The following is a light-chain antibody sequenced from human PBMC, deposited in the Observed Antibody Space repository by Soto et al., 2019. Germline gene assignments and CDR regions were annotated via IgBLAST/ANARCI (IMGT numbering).Light chain of an antibody. J-gene: IGLJ1*01. CDR3: RSCAGSNNPYV. V-gene: IGLV2-8*01. Sequence: QSALTQPPSASGSPGQSVTISCTGTSSDVGGCKFVSWYQQYPGKAPKLIIYEVSKRPSGVPDRFSGSKSGTTASLTVSGLQAEDEADYYCRSCAGSNNPYVFGAGTKVTVL. CDR1: SSDVGGCKF. CDR2: EVS.